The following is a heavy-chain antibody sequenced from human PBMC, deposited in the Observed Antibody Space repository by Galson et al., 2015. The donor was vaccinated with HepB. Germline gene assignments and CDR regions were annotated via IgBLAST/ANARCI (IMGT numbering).Heavy chain of an antibody. D-gene: IGHD5-24*01. CDR2: IIPISGIA. V-gene: IGHV1-69*13. J-gene: IGHJ4*02. CDR3: ASSLITDGYNYDYFDY. Sequence: QSGAEVKKPGTSVKVSCKASGGTLSSYAISWVRQAPGQGLEWMGGIIPISGIANYAQKFQDRVTIIADESTSTAYMDLSSLRSEDTAVYYCASSLITDGYNYDYFDYWGQGTLVTVSS. CDR1: GGTLSSYA.